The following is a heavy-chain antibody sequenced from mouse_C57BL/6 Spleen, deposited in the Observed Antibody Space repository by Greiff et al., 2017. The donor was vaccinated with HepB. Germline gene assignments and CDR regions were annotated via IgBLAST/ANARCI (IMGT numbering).Heavy chain of an antibody. D-gene: IGHD4-1*02. Sequence: VKLMESGPELVKPGASVKISCKASGYAFSSSWMNWVKQRPGKGLEWIGRIYPGDGDTNYNGKFKGKATLTADKSSSTAYMQLSSLTSEDSAVYFCARSRQLGREDYFDYWGQGTTLTVSS. CDR3: ARSRQLGREDYFDY. CDR1: GYAFSSSW. J-gene: IGHJ2*01. CDR2: IYPGDGDT. V-gene: IGHV1-82*01.